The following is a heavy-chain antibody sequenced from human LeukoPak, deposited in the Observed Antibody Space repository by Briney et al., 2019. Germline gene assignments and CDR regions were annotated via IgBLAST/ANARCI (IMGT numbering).Heavy chain of an antibody. CDR1: GITFSSYA. CDR2: ISYDGSNK. CDR3: ARDKSWPRYYYDSSGYDY. Sequence: GGSLRLSCAASGITFSSYAMHWVRQAPGKGLEWGAVISYDGSNKYYADSVKGRFTISRDNSKNTLYLQMNSLRAEDTAVYYCARDKSWPRYYYDSSGYDYWGQGTLVTVSS. D-gene: IGHD3-22*01. V-gene: IGHV3-30-3*01. J-gene: IGHJ4*02.